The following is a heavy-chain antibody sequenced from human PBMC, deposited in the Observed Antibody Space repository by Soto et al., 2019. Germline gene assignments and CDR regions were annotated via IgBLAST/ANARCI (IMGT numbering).Heavy chain of an antibody. CDR3: ARVGGYYYYYGMDV. J-gene: IGHJ6*02. CDR1: GGSISSGGYY. V-gene: IGHV4-31*03. D-gene: IGHD3-10*01. CDR2: IYYSGST. Sequence: SETLSLTCTVSGGSISSGGYYWSWIRQHPGKGLEWIGYIYYSGSTYYNPSLKSRVTISVDTSKNQFSLKLSSVTAADTAVYYCARVGGYYYYYGMDVWGQGTTVTVS.